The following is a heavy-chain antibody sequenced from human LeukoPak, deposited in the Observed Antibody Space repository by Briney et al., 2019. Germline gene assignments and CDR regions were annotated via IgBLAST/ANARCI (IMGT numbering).Heavy chain of an antibody. D-gene: IGHD4-17*01. V-gene: IGHV1-2*02. Sequence: GASVKVSCKASGYTFTGYYIHWVRQAPGQGLEWMGWINPNSGGTNYAQKFQGRVTMTRDTSISTAYMELSRLRSDDTAVYYCARDKRFPADYGDYPLDYWGQGTLVTVSS. CDR2: INPNSGGT. CDR3: ARDKRFPADYGDYPLDY. J-gene: IGHJ4*02. CDR1: GYTFTGYY.